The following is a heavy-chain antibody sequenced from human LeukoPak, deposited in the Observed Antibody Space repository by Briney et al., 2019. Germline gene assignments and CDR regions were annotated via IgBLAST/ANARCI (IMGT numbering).Heavy chain of an antibody. CDR2: ISSNGGST. CDR1: GFTFSSYG. CDR3: VKDFGGLPIYGMDV. V-gene: IGHV3-64D*09. Sequence: PGGSLRLSCSASGFTFSSYGMHWVRQAPGKGLDYVSAISSNGGSTYYADSVEGRFTISRDNSKNTLHLQMSSLRPEDTAVYYCVKDFGGLPIYGMDVWGQGTTVTVSS. D-gene: IGHD3-3*01. J-gene: IGHJ6*02.